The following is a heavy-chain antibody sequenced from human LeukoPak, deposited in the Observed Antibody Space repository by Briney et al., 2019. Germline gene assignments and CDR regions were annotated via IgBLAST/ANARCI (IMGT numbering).Heavy chain of an antibody. CDR1: GGTFISYA. Sequence: SVKVSCKASGGTFISYAISWVRQAPGQGLEWMGGIIPIFGTANYAQKFQGRVTITADKSTSTAYMELSSLRSEDTAVYYCARSDPAAAHWGFDWFDPWGQGTLVTVSS. CDR2: IIPIFGTA. J-gene: IGHJ5*02. V-gene: IGHV1-69*06. D-gene: IGHD6-13*01. CDR3: ARSDPAAAHWGFDWFDP.